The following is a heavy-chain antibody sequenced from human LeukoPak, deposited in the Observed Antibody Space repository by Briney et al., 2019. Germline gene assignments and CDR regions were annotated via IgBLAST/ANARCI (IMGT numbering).Heavy chain of an antibody. D-gene: IGHD5-18*01. V-gene: IGHV3-23*01. J-gene: IGHJ4*02. CDR3: AKRDSYGKFDY. Sequence: PGGSLRLSCAASGFTFSSYWMSWVRQAPGKGLEWVSAASGNGDSTYYGDSVKGRFTISRDNSKNTLYLQMNSLRADDTAVYYCAKRDSYGKFDYWGQGTLVTVSS. CDR1: GFTFSSYW. CDR2: ASGNGDST.